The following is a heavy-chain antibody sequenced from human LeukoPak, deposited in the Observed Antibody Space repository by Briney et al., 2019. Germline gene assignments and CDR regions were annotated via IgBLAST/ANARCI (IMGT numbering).Heavy chain of an antibody. CDR3: AEGGYGSGSYYGR. CDR1: GFTFSNYG. CDR2: IRYDGSNK. J-gene: IGHJ4*02. D-gene: IGHD3-10*01. Sequence: GGSLRLSCAASGFTFSNYGMHWVRQAPGEGLEWVAFIRYDGSNKYYADSVKGRFTISRDNSKNTLYLQMNSLRAEDTAVYYCAEGGYGSGSYYGRWGQGTLVTVSS. V-gene: IGHV3-30*02.